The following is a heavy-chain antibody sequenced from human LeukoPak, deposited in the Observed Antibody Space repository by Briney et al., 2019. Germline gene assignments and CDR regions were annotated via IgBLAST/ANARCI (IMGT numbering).Heavy chain of an antibody. CDR3: AKRLRYFDWSQPWFDP. CDR1: GFTFSSYE. J-gene: IGHJ5*02. CDR2: ISGSGGST. Sequence: GGSLRLSCAASGFTFSSYEMNWVRQAPGKGLEWVSAISGSGGSTYYADSVKGRFTISRDNSKNTLYLQMNSLRAEDTAVYYCAKRLRYFDWSQPWFDPWGQGTLVTVSS. D-gene: IGHD3-9*01. V-gene: IGHV3-23*01.